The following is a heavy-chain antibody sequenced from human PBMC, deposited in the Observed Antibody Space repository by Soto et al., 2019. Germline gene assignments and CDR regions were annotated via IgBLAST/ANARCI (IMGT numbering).Heavy chain of an antibody. CDR1: GFTFSSYW. J-gene: IGHJ6*02. Sequence: PGGSLRLSCAASGFTFSSYWMSWVRQAPGKGLEWVANIKQDGSEKYYVDSVKGRFTISRDNAKNSLYLQMNSLRAEDTAVYYCARELSQNSSWYGGTGPTWRPRNCYYGMDVWGQGTTVTVSS. D-gene: IGHD6-13*01. CDR2: IKQDGSEK. V-gene: IGHV3-7*01. CDR3: ARELSQNSSWYGGTGPTWRPRNCYYGMDV.